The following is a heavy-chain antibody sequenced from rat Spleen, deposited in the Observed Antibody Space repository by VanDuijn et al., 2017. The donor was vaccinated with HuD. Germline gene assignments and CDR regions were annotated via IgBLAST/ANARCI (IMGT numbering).Heavy chain of an antibody. J-gene: IGHJ3*01. Sequence: QVQLKESGPGLVQPSQTLSLTCTVSGFSLTSYTVSWVRQPPGKGLEWIAAISSGGSTYYNSALKSRLSISKDTSKSQVFLKMNSLQTEDTATYYCARDENGYIYVWFAYWGQGTLVTVSS. V-gene: IGHV2-6*01. CDR2: ISSGGST. CDR1: GFSLTSYT. CDR3: ARDENGYIYVWFAY. D-gene: IGHD1-4*01.